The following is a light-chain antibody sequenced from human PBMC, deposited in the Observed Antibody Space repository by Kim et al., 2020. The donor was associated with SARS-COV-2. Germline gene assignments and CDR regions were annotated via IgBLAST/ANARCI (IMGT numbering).Light chain of an antibody. CDR1: RNHLGEQA. CDR2: RNT. CDR3: AAWDTSLRYWV. Sequence: QTATLTGTADRNHLGEQAAAWLQQHQGHPPKILSYRNTGRPSGISDRFSASRSGNTASLTITVLQPEDEADYYCAAWDTSLRYWVFGGGTQLTVL. J-gene: IGLJ3*02. V-gene: IGLV10-54*01.